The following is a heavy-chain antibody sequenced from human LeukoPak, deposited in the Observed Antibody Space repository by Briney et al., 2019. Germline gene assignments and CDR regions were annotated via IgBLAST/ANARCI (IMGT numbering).Heavy chain of an antibody. CDR3: ARDRHASSGWTGEFDY. CDR1: GYIFSSYG. V-gene: IGHV1-18*01. D-gene: IGHD6-19*01. Sequence: ASVKVSCKASGYIFSSYGISWVRQAPGQGLEWMGWISAYNGNTKYAQKFQGGVTMTTDTSTSTGYMELRSLRSDDTAVYYCARDRHASSGWTGEFDYWGQGTLVTVSS. J-gene: IGHJ4*02. CDR2: ISAYNGNT.